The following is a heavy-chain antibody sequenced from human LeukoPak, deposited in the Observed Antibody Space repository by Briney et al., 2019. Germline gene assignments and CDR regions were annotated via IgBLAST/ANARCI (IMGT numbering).Heavy chain of an antibody. J-gene: IGHJ6*03. V-gene: IGHV3-21*01. CDR3: ARDTDYCSSTSCYYHYYYYMDA. CDR2: ISSSSSYI. D-gene: IGHD2-2*01. CDR1: GFTFSSYS. Sequence: GGSRRLSWAAAGFTFSSYSMNWVRQAPGKVLEWVSSISSSSSYIYYAGSGKGRFTISRDNDKNSLYLQMNSLRAEDTAVYYCARDTDYCSSTSCYYHYYYYMDAWGKGTTVTVSS.